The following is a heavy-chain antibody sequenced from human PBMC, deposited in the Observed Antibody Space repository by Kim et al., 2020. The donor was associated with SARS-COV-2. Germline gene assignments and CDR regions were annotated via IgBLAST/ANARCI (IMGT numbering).Heavy chain of an antibody. CDR3: VNDWRGRTNGDFVKGGDY. J-gene: IGHJ4*02. D-gene: IGHD4-17*01. V-gene: IGHV3-23*01. CDR1: GLTFSNYA. Sequence: GGSLRLSCAVSGLTFSNYAMTWVRQAPGKGLEWVSGILGSGDRTYYADSVKGRFSISRDNSKNTLYLHMNRLSAEDTAVYYYVNDWRGRTNGDFVKGGDYWGQGNLVTVSS. CDR2: ILGSGDRT.